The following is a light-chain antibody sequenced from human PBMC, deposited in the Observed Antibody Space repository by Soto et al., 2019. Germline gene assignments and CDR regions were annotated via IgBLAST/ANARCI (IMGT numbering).Light chain of an antibody. J-gene: IGKJ1*01. Sequence: DIKMTQSPSSLSASVGDRVTITCRASQTISSYLSWFQQKPGKAPKVLIYAASSLQSGVPSRFSGSGSGTDFTLTINSLQPEDFATYYCQQSYNTPWTFGQGTKVDI. V-gene: IGKV1-39*01. CDR3: QQSYNTPWT. CDR1: QTISSY. CDR2: AAS.